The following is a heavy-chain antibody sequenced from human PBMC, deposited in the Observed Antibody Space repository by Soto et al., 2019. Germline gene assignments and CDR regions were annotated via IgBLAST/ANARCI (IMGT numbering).Heavy chain of an antibody. CDR3: ARHSPVQWMGDNWFDP. V-gene: IGHV4-39*01. CDR1: GDSISGSRHF. D-gene: IGHD6-19*01. Sequence: VQLQQSGPGLVKPSETLSLRCSVSGDSISGSRHFWGWVRQPPGKGLEWLGSIYSSGTTYHNPSLKSRVTISVDASDNQFSLKLSSVTDADTAVYYCARHSPVQWMGDNWFDPWGQGTLVTVSS. CDR2: IYSSGTT. J-gene: IGHJ5*02.